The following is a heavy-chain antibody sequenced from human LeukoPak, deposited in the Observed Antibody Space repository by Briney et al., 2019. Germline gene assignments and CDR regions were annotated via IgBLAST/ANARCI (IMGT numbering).Heavy chain of an antibody. CDR2: VNPNSGGT. Sequence: GASVKVSCKASGYTFTGYYMHWVRQAPGQGLEWMGWVNPNSGGTNYAQKFQGRVTMTRDTSISTAYMELRSLRSDDTAVYYCARDDDYYGSGSYYYFDYWGQGTLVTVSS. J-gene: IGHJ4*02. D-gene: IGHD3-10*01. V-gene: IGHV1-2*02. CDR1: GYTFTGYY. CDR3: ARDDDYYGSGSYYYFDY.